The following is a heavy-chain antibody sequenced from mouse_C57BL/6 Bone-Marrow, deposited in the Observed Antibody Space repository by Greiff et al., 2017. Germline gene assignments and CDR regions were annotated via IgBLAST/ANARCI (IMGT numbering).Heavy chain of an antibody. Sequence: QLPGAELVRPGSSVKLSCKASGYTFTSYWMHWVKQRPIQGLEWIGNIDPSDSETHYNQKFKDKATLTVDKSSSTAYMQLSSLTSEDSAVYYCARSRVLLRYPLDYWGQGTTLTVSS. CDR1: GYTFTSYW. D-gene: IGHD1-1*01. CDR2: IDPSDSET. CDR3: ARSRVLLRYPLDY. V-gene: IGHV1-52*01. J-gene: IGHJ2*01.